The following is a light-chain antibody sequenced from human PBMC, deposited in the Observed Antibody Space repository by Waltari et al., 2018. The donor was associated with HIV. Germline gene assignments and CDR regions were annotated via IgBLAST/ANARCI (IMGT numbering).Light chain of an antibody. Sequence: VSGFPGQTINISCTGISTDSRFYQHVSWYQQHPGSVPRLIIYDIDSRPSGISDHFSGSRSGDSASLTISGLQSGDEAHYFCASNRLDSTLVFGGGTKLTIL. V-gene: IGLV2-14*03. CDR3: ASNRLDSTLV. CDR1: STDSRFYQH. CDR2: DID. J-gene: IGLJ2*01.